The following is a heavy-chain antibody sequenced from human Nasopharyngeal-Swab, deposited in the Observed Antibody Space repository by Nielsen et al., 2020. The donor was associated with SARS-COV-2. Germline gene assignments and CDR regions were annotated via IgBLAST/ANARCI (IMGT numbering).Heavy chain of an antibody. CDR3: ARTSAYDSTGYYYEEDAFEI. D-gene: IGHD3-22*01. V-gene: IGHV4-59*08. Sequence: SETLSLTCAVYGGSFSGYYWGWIRQPPGKGLEWIGSMNQSGRTYYNGRTYYNPSLKSRATISVDMSKNQFSLHLSSVTAADTAVYYCARTSAYDSTGYYYEEDAFEIWGQGTMVTVSS. CDR2: MNQSGRTYYNGRT. CDR1: GGSFSGYY. J-gene: IGHJ3*02.